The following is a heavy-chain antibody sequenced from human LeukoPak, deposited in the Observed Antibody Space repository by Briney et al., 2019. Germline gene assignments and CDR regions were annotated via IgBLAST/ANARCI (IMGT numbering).Heavy chain of an antibody. D-gene: IGHD3-10*01. V-gene: IGHV3-30*02. J-gene: IGHJ4*02. Sequence: GGSLRLSCAASGFTFSSYDMHWVRQAPGKGLEWVAIIWYDGSNKYYADSVKGRFTISRDNSKNTLFLQMNSLRIEDTAVYYCAKVFEVRGARRPKDYWGQGTLVIVSS. CDR2: IWYDGSNK. CDR3: AKVFEVRGARRPKDY. CDR1: GFTFSSYD.